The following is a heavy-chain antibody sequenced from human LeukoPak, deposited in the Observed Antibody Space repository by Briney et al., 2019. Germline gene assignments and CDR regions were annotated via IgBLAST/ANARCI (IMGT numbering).Heavy chain of an antibody. CDR1: GYTFTRYD. CDR3: AREYGQHYYGSGSSYYYGMDV. Sequence: ASVKVCCKASGYTFTRYDINWVRQATGQGLEWMGWMNPNSGNTGYAQKFQGRVTMTRNTSISTAYMELRSLRSEDTAVYYCAREYGQHYYGSGSSYYYGMDVWGQGTTVTVSS. J-gene: IGHJ6*02. CDR2: MNPNSGNT. D-gene: IGHD3-10*01. V-gene: IGHV1-8*01.